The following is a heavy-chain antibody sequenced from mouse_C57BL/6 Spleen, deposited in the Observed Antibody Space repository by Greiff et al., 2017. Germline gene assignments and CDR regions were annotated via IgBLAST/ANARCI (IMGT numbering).Heavy chain of an antibody. D-gene: IGHD2-2*01. CDR3: ARSMVTTRAWFAY. V-gene: IGHV1-59*01. J-gene: IGHJ3*01. CDR1: GYTFTSYW. CDR2: IDPSDSYT. Sequence: QVQLQQPGAELVRPGTSVKLSCKASGYTFTSYWMHWVKQRPGQGLEWIGVIDPSDSYTNYNQKFKGKATLTVDTSSSTADIQLSSLTSEDSAVYYCARSMVTTRAWFAYWGQGTLVTVSA.